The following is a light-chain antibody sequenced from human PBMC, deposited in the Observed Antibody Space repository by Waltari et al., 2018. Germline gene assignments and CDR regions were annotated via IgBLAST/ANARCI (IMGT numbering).Light chain of an antibody. CDR1: QSVTHY. Sequence: DIVLTQSPAILSLSPGERASLSCRASQSVTHYLAWYQQKPGQAPRLLIYDTSNRSTGIQARFSGSGFATDFTLTISSLEPDDFAVYYCQQRRNWPLTFGGGTKVEIK. J-gene: IGKJ4*01. CDR2: DTS. V-gene: IGKV3-11*01. CDR3: QQRRNWPLT.